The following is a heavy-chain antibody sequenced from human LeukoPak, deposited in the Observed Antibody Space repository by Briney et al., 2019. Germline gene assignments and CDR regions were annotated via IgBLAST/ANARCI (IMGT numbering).Heavy chain of an antibody. J-gene: IGHJ3*02. CDR3: ARGLTGIAAALGAFDI. V-gene: IGHV4-4*02. CDR1: GGSISSSNW. D-gene: IGHD6-13*01. Sequence: SETLSLTCAVSGGSISSSNWWSWVRQPPGKGLEWIGEIYHSGSTNYNPSLKSRVTISVDKSKNQFSLKLSSVTAADTAVYYCARGLTGIAAALGAFDIWGQGTMVTVSS. CDR2: IYHSGST.